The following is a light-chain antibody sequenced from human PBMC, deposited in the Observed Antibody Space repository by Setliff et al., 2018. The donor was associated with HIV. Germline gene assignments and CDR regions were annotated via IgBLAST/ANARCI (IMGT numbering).Light chain of an antibody. J-gene: IGLJ1*01. CDR3: CPYITSNYSYV. Sequence: QSALAQPASVSGSPGQSITISCTGPSSDVVAYNLVSWYQHHPGKAPKVIIYEVSERPSGVSSRFFGSQSGDTSSLTILGLRAEDEADYYCCPYITSNYSYVFGTGTKVTVL. CDR1: SSDVVAYNL. CDR2: EVS. V-gene: IGLV2-23*02.